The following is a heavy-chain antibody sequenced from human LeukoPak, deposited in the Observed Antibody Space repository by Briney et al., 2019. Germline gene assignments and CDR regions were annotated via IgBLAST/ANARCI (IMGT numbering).Heavy chain of an antibody. V-gene: IGHV3-48*03. D-gene: IGHD3-10*02. CDR2: ISSSCSTI. CDR1: RFTLKSYE. Sequence: GVTVRLLFEACRFTLKSYEMRWVRHAPRKGLGGVSYISSSCSTIYYADSVKGRFTISRDNAENSLYLQMNSLRAEDTAVYYCAELGIPMLGGVWGKGTTVTISS. J-gene: IGHJ6*04. CDR3: AELGIPMLGGV.